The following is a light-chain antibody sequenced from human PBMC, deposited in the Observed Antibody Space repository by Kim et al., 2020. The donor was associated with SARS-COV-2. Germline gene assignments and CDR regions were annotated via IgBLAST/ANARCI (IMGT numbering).Light chain of an antibody. Sequence: DIQMTQSTFSLSASVGDRGTITCRASQSVNTYLNWYQQKPGKAPKLLIYAASTLHSWVPSRFSGGGSGTYFTLTISSLQPEDFATYYCHRSYSTPPYSFGQGTKLEI. CDR1: QSVNTY. V-gene: IGKV1-39*01. CDR2: AAS. J-gene: IGKJ2*03. CDR3: HRSYSTPPYS.